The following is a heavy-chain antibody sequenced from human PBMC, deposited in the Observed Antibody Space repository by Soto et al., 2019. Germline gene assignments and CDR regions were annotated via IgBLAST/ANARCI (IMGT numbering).Heavy chain of an antibody. CDR1: GFTFSNFA. D-gene: IGHD6-19*01. CDR3: AKTAESVAGTVYVS. V-gene: IGHV3-23*01. Sequence: EVQLLESGGGLVQPGGSLRLSCAASGFTFSNFAMGWFRQAPGKGLEWVSAIGGGGGSTYYSDSVKGRFTISRDNSKNTMYLEMNSLRADDTAVYYCAKTAESVAGTVYVSWGQGALVTVSS. CDR2: IGGGGGST. J-gene: IGHJ5*02.